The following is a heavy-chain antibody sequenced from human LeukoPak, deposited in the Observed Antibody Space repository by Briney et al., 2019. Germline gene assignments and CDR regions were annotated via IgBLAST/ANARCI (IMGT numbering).Heavy chain of an antibody. V-gene: IGHV1-18*01. Sequence: ASVKVSCKASGYTFTSYGISWVRQAPGQGLEWMGWISAYNGNTHYAQKLQGRVSMTTDTSTSTAYMELRSLRCDDTAVYYCARDNRYRVGATTRLFDYWGQGTLVTVSS. J-gene: IGHJ4*02. CDR2: ISAYNGNT. CDR1: GYTFTSYG. D-gene: IGHD1-26*01. CDR3: ARDNRYRVGATTRLFDY.